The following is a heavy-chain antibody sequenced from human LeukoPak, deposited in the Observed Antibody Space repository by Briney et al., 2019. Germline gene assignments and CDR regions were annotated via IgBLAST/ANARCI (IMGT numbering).Heavy chain of an antibody. CDR1: GFTFRSYA. V-gene: IGHV3-23*01. CDR2: ISGSGDST. Sequence: PGGSLRLSCAASGFTFRSYAMSWVRQAPGKGLEWVSAISGSGDSTYYADSVKGRFTISRDNSKNTLYLQMNSLRAEDTAVYYCARDPSLAARKRGYFDYWGQGTLVTVSS. CDR3: ARDPSLAARKRGYFDY. D-gene: IGHD6-6*01. J-gene: IGHJ4*02.